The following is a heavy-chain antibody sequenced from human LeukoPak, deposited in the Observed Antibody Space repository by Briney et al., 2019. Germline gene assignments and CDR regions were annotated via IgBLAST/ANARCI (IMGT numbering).Heavy chain of an antibody. Sequence: GASVKASRKTSGYTFNAFFIHRGRQAPGQGLVWLGWVNTHSGDTTYAQHFKGGVTITRDTSISTIYMEVTSLISDDTSIYYCARAYANYGDYWGQGTLVTVSS. D-gene: IGHD3-10*01. V-gene: IGHV1-2*02. CDR2: VNTHSGDT. CDR3: ARAYANYGDY. CDR1: GYTFNAFF. J-gene: IGHJ4*02.